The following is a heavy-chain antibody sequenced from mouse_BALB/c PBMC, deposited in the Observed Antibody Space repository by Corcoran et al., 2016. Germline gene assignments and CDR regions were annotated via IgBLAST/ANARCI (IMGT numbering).Heavy chain of an antibody. D-gene: IGHD1-2*01. Sequence: QIQLVQSGPELKKPGETVKISCKASGYTFTNYGMNWVKKAPGKGLKWMGWINTYTGEPTYADDFKGRFAFSLETSASTAYLQINNLKNEDMATYFCASDYGDVPTVYFDVWGAVTTVTVSS. J-gene: IGHJ1*01. V-gene: IGHV9-1*02. CDR3: ASDYGDVPTVYFDV. CDR2: INTYTGEP. CDR1: GYTFTNYG.